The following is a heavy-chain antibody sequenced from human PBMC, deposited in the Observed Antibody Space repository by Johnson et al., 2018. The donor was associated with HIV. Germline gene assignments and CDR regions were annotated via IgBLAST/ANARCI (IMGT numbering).Heavy chain of an antibody. CDR2: IHYDGSNK. J-gene: IGHJ3*02. Sequence: QVQLVESGGGVVQPGGSLRLTCAASGFTFSMSAMHWVRQAPGNGLEWVTFIHYDGSNKYYADSVKGRFTISRDNSKNTLHLQMNNVRAEDTAIYYCARSDSGYDAFDIWGQGTMVSVSS. V-gene: IGHV3-30*02. CDR1: GFTFSMSA. D-gene: IGHD5-12*01. CDR3: ARSDSGYDAFDI.